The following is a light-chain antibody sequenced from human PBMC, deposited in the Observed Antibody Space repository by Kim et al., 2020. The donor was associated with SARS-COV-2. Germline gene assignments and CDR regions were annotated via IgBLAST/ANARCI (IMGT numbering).Light chain of an antibody. Sequence: PGDRATLSCRASQSVSNYLGWYQQKPGQAPRLLIYDASNRATGTPARFSGSGSGTDFTLTISSLEPEDFAVYYCHQRSNWWTFGQGTKVDIK. V-gene: IGKV3-11*01. CDR1: QSVSNY. CDR2: DAS. CDR3: HQRSNWWT. J-gene: IGKJ1*01.